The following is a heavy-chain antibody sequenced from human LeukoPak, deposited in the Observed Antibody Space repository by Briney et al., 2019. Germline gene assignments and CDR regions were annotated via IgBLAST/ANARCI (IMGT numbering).Heavy chain of an antibody. CDR1: GFSFSNHY. CDR2: INEDGSNK. V-gene: IGHV3-7*01. J-gene: IGHJ4*02. CDR3: TRVIVAVPGYFDYFDF. D-gene: IGHD6-19*01. Sequence: GGSLRLSCAASGFSFSNHYMRWIRQAPGKGLEWVANINEDGSNKWHLGSVKGRFTVSRDDARNALYLQMNSLRVEDTAVYYCTRVIVAVPGYFDYFDFWGQGALVTVSS.